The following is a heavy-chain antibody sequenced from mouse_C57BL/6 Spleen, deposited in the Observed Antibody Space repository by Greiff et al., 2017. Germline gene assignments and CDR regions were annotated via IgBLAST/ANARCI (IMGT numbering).Heavy chain of an antibody. D-gene: IGHD1-1*01. Sequence: QVQLQQSGAELVKPGASVKISCKASGYAFSSYWMNWVKQRPGKGLEWIGQIYPGDGDTNYNGKFKGKATLTADKSSSTAYMQLSSLTSEDSAVYFCARRRVITTVVAPYFDYWGQGTTLTVSS. V-gene: IGHV1-80*01. CDR1: GYAFSSYW. J-gene: IGHJ2*01. CDR3: ARRRVITTVVAPYFDY. CDR2: IYPGDGDT.